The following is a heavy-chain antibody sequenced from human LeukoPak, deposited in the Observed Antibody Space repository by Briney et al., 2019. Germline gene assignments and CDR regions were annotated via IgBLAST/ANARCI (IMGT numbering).Heavy chain of an antibody. Sequence: GRSLRLSCAASGFTFDDYAMHWVRQAPGKGLEWVSGISWNSGSIGYADSVKGRFTISRDNAKNSLYLQMNSLRAEDTALYYCAKDIFEYSSSSDAFDIWGQGTVVTVSS. V-gene: IGHV3-9*01. CDR2: ISWNSGSI. CDR3: AKDIFEYSSSSDAFDI. D-gene: IGHD6-6*01. CDR1: GFTFDDYA. J-gene: IGHJ3*02.